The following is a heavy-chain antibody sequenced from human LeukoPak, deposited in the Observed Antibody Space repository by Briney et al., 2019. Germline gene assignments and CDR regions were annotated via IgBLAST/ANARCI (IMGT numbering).Heavy chain of an antibody. D-gene: IGHD2-2*01. CDR3: AKLPIVVVPAAENWFDP. V-gene: IGHV3-23*01. Sequence: HPGGSLRLSCAASGFTFSSYAMSWVRQAPGKGLEWVSAISGSGGSTYYADSVKGRFTISRDNSKNTLYLQMNSLRAEDTAVYYCAKLPIVVVPAAENWFDPWGQGTLVTVSS. J-gene: IGHJ5*02. CDR1: GFTFSSYA. CDR2: ISGSGGST.